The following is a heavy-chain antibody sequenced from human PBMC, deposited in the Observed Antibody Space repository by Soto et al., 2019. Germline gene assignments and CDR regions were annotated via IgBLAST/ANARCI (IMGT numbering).Heavy chain of an antibody. J-gene: IGHJ3*02. CDR3: ARVWFRAFDI. CDR1: GFTLSSYE. Sequence: GESLKISCAASGFTLSSYEMNWVRQAPGKGLEWVSYISSSGSTIYYADSVKGRFTISRDNAKNSLYLQMNSLRAEDTAVYYCARVWFRAFDIWGQGTMVTVSS. D-gene: IGHD3-9*01. CDR2: ISSSGSTI. V-gene: IGHV3-48*03.